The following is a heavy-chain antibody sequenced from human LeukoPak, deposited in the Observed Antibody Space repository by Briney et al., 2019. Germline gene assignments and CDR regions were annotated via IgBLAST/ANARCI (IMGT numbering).Heavy chain of an antibody. V-gene: IGHV1-3*01. CDR3: ARGLPIAAAGTYWFDP. D-gene: IGHD6-13*01. J-gene: IGHJ5*02. Sequence: ASVKVSCKASGYTFTSYAMHWVRQAPGQRLEWMGWINAGNGNTKYPQKFQGRVTITRDTSASTAYMELSSLRSGDTAVYYCARGLPIAAAGTYWFDPWGQGTLVTVSS. CDR2: INAGNGNT. CDR1: GYTFTSYA.